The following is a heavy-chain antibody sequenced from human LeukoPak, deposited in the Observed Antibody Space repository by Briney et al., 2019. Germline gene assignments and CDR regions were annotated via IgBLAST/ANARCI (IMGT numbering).Heavy chain of an antibody. D-gene: IGHD2-2*02. CDR3: AKHPMGQLLYVNYYYYMDV. CDR2: ISGSGGST. J-gene: IGHJ6*03. V-gene: IGHV3-23*01. CDR1: GFTFSSYA. Sequence: GGSLRLSCAASGFTFSSYAMSWVRQAPGKGLEWVSAISGSGGSTYYADSVKGRFTISRDNSKNTLYLQMNSLRAEDTAVYYCAKHPMGQLLYVNYYYYMDVWGKGTTVTVSS.